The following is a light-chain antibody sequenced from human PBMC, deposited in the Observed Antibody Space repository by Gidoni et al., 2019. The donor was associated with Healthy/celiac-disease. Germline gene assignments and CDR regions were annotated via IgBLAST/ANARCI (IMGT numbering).Light chain of an antibody. Sequence: ESVLTQSPGTLSVSPGERATLSCRASQSVSSSYLAGYQQKPGQAPRLLIYGASSRATGIPDRLSGSGSGTDFTLTISRLEPEDFAVYYCQQYGSSPPVTFGPGTKVDIK. J-gene: IGKJ3*01. CDR1: QSVSSSY. CDR2: GAS. CDR3: QQYGSSPPVT. V-gene: IGKV3-20*01.